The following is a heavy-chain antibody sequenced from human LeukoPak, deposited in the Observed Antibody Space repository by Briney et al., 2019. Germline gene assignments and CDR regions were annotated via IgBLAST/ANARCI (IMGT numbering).Heavy chain of an antibody. D-gene: IGHD6-19*01. J-gene: IGHJ6*02. CDR1: GGSISSSSYY. CDR2: IYYSGST. Sequence: PSETLSLTCTVSGGSISSSSYYWGWIRQPPGKGLEWIGYIYYSGSTNYNPSLKSRVTISMDTSKNQVSLRLRSVTAADTAVYYCARVQKFNFNIGVPGIIQKVKDQFYFYTMDVWGQGTTVTVSS. CDR3: ARVQKFNFNIGVPGIIQKVKDQFYFYTMDV. V-gene: IGHV4-61*05.